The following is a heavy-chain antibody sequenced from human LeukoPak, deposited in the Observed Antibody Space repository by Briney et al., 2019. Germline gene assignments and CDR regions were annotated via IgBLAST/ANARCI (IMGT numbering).Heavy chain of an antibody. J-gene: IGHJ4*02. CDR1: GFTFSSYS. CDR2: ISYNSGT. Sequence: GGSLRLSCAASGFTFSSYSMNWVRQAPGKGLEWLSYISYNSGTYYADSVKGRFTVSRDNGKNSLYMQMNSLRAEDTAMYYCATHRRSADGDPSLEVYWGQGILVTVSS. D-gene: IGHD6-13*01. CDR3: ATHRRSADGDPSLEVY. V-gene: IGHV3-48*04.